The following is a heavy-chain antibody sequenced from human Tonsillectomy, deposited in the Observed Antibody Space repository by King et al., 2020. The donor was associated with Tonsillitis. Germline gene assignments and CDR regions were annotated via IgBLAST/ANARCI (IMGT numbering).Heavy chain of an antibody. D-gene: IGHD5-12*01. CDR3: ARRKYSDYDGWWYDY. CDR2: IYPGDSDT. V-gene: IGHV5-51*01. CDR1: GYSFTSYW. J-gene: IGHJ4*02. Sequence: QLVQSGAEVKKPGESLKISCKGSGYSFTSYWIGWVRQMPGKGLEWMGLIYPGDSDTRYSPSLQGQVTISADKSISTAYLQWSSLKASDTAMYYCARRKYSDYDGWWYDYWGQGTLVTVSS.